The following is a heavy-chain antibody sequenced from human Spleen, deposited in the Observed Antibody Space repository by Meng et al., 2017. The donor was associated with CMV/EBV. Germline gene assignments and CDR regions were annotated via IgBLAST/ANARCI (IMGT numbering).Heavy chain of an antibody. CDR2: INHSGST. J-gene: IGHJ4*02. CDR1: GRSFSGYY. CDR3: ARGRRVIAAAGYYFDY. V-gene: IGHV4-34*01. D-gene: IGHD6-13*01. Sequence: QEQLQESGPGRVKPSEPLAPTCAVYGRSFSGYYWSLIRQPPGKGLEWIGEINHSGSTNYNPSLKSRVTISVDTSKNQFSLKLSSVTAADTAVYYCARGRRVIAAAGYYFDYWGQGTLVTVSS.